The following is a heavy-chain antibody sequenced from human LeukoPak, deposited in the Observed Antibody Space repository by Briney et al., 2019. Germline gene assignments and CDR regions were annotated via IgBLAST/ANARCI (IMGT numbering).Heavy chain of an antibody. CDR3: ASPNWSDGSSP. J-gene: IGHJ5*02. D-gene: IGHD1-1*01. Sequence: ASVKVSCKASGYTFTGYYMHWVRQAPGQGLEWVGRNNPYSGGTNYPQKFQGRGHMTRDTSISTAYMELSRLRSDDTAVYYCASPNWSDGSSPWGQGALVTVSS. V-gene: IGHV1-2*06. CDR1: GYTFTGYY. CDR2: NNPYSGGT.